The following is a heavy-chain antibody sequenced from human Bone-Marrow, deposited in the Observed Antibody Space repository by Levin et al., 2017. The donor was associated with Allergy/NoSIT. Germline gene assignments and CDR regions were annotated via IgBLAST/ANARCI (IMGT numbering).Heavy chain of an antibody. V-gene: IGHV4-30-4*01. CDR3: ARVMEYDVWSGWVFDY. CDR2: IYYSGST. CDR1: GGSISSGDYY. J-gene: IGHJ4*02. Sequence: SQTLSLTCTVSGGSISSGDYYWSWIRQPPGKGLEWIGYIYYSGSTYYNPSLKSRVTISVDTSKNQFSLKLSSVTAADTAVYYCARVMEYDVWSGWVFDYWGQGTLVTVSS. D-gene: IGHD3-3*01.